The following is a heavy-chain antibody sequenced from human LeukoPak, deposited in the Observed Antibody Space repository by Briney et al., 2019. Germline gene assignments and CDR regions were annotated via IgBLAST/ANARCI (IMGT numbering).Heavy chain of an antibody. V-gene: IGHV1-18*01. CDR2: ISAYNGNT. J-gene: IGHJ3*02. Sequence: ASVKVSCKASGYTFTSYGISWVRQAPGQGLEWMGWISAYNGNTNYAQKLQGRVTMTTDTSTSTAYMELRSLRSDDTAVYYCARDVLLLFWEWFPPLGVFYIGGKGKRVTFFS. CDR1: GYTFTSYG. D-gene: IGHD3-3*01. CDR3: ARDVLLLFWEWFPPLGVFYI.